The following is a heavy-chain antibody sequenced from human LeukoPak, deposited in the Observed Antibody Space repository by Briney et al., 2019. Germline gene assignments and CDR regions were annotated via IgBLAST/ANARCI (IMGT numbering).Heavy chain of an antibody. V-gene: IGHV3-48*01. CDR1: GFILGSYT. CDR2: ISSSSSTI. J-gene: IGHJ4*02. CDR3: ARAVISIFDN. Sequence: GGSLRLSCAASGFILGSYTMNWVRLAPGKGLEWVSYISSSSSTIQYADSVKGRFTISRDNAENSLYLQMNSLGVEDTAVCYCARAVISIFDNWGQGTLVTVSS. D-gene: IGHD3-3*02.